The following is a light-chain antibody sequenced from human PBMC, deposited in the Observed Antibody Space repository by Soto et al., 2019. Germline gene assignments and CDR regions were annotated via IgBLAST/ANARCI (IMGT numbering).Light chain of an antibody. V-gene: IGKV1-12*01. CDR2: AAF. Sequence: DIQMTQSPSSLSASVGDRVTITSRASQVISSWLAWYQQKPGKAPKLLIYAAFSLQSGVPSRFSGGGSGTDYALTISSPQPQDFATYYCQQAHSFPLTFGGGTKVEIK. J-gene: IGKJ4*01. CDR1: QVISSW. CDR3: QQAHSFPLT.